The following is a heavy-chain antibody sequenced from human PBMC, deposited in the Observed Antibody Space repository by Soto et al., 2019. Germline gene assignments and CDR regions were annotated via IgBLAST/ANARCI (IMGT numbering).Heavy chain of an antibody. V-gene: IGHV4-59*01. Sequence: QVQLQESGPGLVKPSETLSLTCTVSSGSIINYYWSWIRQPPGKGLEWIGVIYYSGSTNYNSFLKSRVTMSVDMSRRQLSLKPNSVTAADTAVYCCASRLTLATSTGAAVDLWGQGTMVTVSS. CDR2: IYYSGST. CDR3: ASRLTLATSTGAAVDL. D-gene: IGHD3-9*01. CDR1: SGSIINYY. J-gene: IGHJ3*01.